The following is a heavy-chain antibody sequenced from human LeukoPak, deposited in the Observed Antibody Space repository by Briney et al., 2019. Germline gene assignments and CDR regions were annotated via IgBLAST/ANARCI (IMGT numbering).Heavy chain of an antibody. Sequence: GGSLRLSCAASGFTFDDYGMSWVRQAPGKGLEWVSGINWNGGSTGYADSLKGRFTISRDNAKNSLYLQMNSLRAEDTALYHCARTPLGSGSYDYWGQGTLVTVSS. CDR2: INWNGGST. D-gene: IGHD3-10*01. J-gene: IGHJ4*02. CDR3: ARTPLGSGSYDY. V-gene: IGHV3-20*01. CDR1: GFTFDDYG.